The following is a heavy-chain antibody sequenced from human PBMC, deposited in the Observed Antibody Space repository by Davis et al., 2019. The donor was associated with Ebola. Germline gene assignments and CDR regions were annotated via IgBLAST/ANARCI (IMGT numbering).Heavy chain of an antibody. CDR2: IDPRGGST. Sequence: ASVKVSCKASGYTFTSSYMQWLRQAPGQGLEWVGTIDPRGGSTKYAQKFQGRVTVTRDTSTSTVYMELSGLTSEDTAVYYCARGIIGWTYYVDSSGSYHNGPVDYWGQGTLVTVSS. CDR1: GYTFTSSY. CDR3: ARGIIGWTYYVDSSGSYHNGPVDY. V-gene: IGHV1-46*01. D-gene: IGHD3-22*01. J-gene: IGHJ4*02.